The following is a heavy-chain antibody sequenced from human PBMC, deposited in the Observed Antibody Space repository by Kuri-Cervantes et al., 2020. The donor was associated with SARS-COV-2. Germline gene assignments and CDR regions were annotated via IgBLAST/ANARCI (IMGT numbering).Heavy chain of an antibody. D-gene: IGHD1-1*01. CDR1: GFTVSSNY. Sequence: GGSLRLSCAASGFTVSSNYMSWVRQAPGKGLEWVSVIYSGGSTYYADSVKGRFTISRDNSKNTLYLQMISLRAEDTAVYYCARYGAVERDYYYYYGIDVWGQGTTVTVSS. J-gene: IGHJ6*02. CDR3: ARYGAVERDYYYYYGIDV. CDR2: IYSGGST. V-gene: IGHV3-66*01.